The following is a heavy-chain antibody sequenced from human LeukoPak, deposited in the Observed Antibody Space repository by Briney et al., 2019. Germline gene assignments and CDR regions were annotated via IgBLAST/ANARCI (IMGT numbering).Heavy chain of an antibody. V-gene: IGHV3-30*03. CDR1: GFTFSNYG. CDR3: ARAAHYYGSGSFFDY. J-gene: IGHJ4*02. D-gene: IGHD3-10*01. CDR2: ISFDGSDK. Sequence: GKSLRLSCAASGFTFSNYGMHWVRQAPGKGLEWVADISFDGSDKYYRDSVKGRFTISRDNTRNTLNLQMNSLRAEDTAVYYCARAAHYYGSGSFFDYWGQGTLVTVSS.